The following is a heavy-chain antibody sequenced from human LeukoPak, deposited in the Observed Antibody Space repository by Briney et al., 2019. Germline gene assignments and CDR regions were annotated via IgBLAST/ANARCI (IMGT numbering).Heavy chain of an antibody. CDR1: GFTSSSYW. Sequence: GGSLRLSCAASGFTSSSYWMHWVRQAPGKGLVWVSRINSDGSSTSYADSVKGRFTISRDNAKNTLYLQMNSLRAEDTAVYYCARDEYSSSWVDYWGQGTLVTVSS. J-gene: IGHJ4*02. CDR2: INSDGSST. CDR3: ARDEYSSSWVDY. D-gene: IGHD6-13*01. V-gene: IGHV3-74*01.